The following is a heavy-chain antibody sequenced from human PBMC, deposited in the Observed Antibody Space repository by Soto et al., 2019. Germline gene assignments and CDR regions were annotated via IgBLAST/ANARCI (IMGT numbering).Heavy chain of an antibody. CDR1: GGSISSSSYY. J-gene: IGHJ4*02. CDR3: AVGSSTTEGGFDY. Sequence: SETLSLTCTVSGGSISSSSYYWGWIRQPPGKGLEWIGSIYDSGSTYYNPALKGAVTITVDTSKNQFSLKLSSVTAADTAVYYCAVGSSTTEGGFDYWGQGTLVTVSS. D-gene: IGHD2-2*01. CDR2: IYDSGST. V-gene: IGHV4-39*01.